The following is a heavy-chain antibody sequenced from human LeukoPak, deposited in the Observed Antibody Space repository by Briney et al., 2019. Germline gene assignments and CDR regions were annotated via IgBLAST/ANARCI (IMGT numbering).Heavy chain of an antibody. CDR1: GFTFSSYA. D-gene: IGHD4-17*01. V-gene: IGHV3-23*01. CDR3: AKGVYGDYGMDV. Sequence: GGPLRLSCAASGFTFSSYAMSWVRQAPGKGLEWVSAISGSGGSTYYADSVKGRFTISRDNSKNTLYLQMNSLRAEDTAVYYCAKGVYGDYGMDVWGQGTTVTVSS. CDR2: ISGSGGST. J-gene: IGHJ6*02.